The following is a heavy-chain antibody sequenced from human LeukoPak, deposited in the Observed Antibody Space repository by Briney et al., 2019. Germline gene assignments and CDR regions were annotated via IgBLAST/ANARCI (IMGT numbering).Heavy chain of an antibody. D-gene: IGHD5-24*01. CDR2: IRHDGSNK. Sequence: GGSLRLSCAASGFTFSSYGMHWVRQAPGKGLEWVAFIRHDGSNKYYADSVKGRFTISRDNSKNTLYLQMNSLRAEDTAVYYCARSGYNRFDYWGQGTLVTVSS. CDR3: ARSGYNRFDY. J-gene: IGHJ4*02. V-gene: IGHV3-30*02. CDR1: GFTFSSYG.